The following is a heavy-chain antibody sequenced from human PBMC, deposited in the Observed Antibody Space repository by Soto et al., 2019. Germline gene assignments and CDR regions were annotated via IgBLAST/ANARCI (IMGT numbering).Heavy chain of an antibody. CDR1: GFTFSSYA. V-gene: IGHV3-23*01. J-gene: IGHJ5*02. Sequence: EVQLLESGGGLVQPGGSLRLSCAASGFTFSSYAMSWVRQAPGKGLEWVSTISSSGGSTHYADSVKGRFTISRDNSKNTRYLQMNSLRAEDTAVYYCAKFYGGNSAHPYTIDPWGQGTLVTVSS. CDR3: AKFYGGNSAHPYTIDP. D-gene: IGHD2-21*02. CDR2: ISSSGGST.